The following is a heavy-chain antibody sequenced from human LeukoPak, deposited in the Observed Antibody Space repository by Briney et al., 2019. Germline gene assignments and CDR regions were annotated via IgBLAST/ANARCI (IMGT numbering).Heavy chain of an antibody. CDR3: ARDPGW. V-gene: IGHV3-30-3*01. CDR2: ISYDGSKK. J-gene: IGHJ4*02. Sequence: QAGKSLRLSCAASGFSFRLYPMHWVRQAPGKGLEWVAVISYDGSKKYYADSVKGRFTISRDNSKNTLYVEMSSLRAEDTAVYYCARDPGWWGQGTLVTVSS. CDR1: GFSFRLYP.